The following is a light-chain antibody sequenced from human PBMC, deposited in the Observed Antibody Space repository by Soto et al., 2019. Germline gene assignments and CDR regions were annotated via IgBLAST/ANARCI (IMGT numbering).Light chain of an antibody. J-gene: IGKJ4*01. V-gene: IGKV1-12*01. CDR3: QQANNFPRT. Sequence: DIQMTQSPSSVSASVGDRVIITCRASQDIKKWLAWYQQKSGKAPKLLIYGASNLQSGVPSRFSGSGSGTDFTLTINSLQPEDFATYYCQQANNFPRTFGGGTKVEIK. CDR2: GAS. CDR1: QDIKKW.